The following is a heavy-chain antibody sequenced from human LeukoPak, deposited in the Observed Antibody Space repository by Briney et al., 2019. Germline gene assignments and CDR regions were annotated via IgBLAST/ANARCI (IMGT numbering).Heavy chain of an antibody. CDR3: ARLSQTPDYYSNGGYYYLGY. CDR1: RYTFTSYD. V-gene: IGHV1-8*01. J-gene: IGHJ4*02. Sequence: ASVKVSCKASRYTFTSYDINWVREAAGQRLERMGWMNPNTGRTGFAQKFQGRLTMTRDASISTAYMELSSLRSEDTAVYYCARLSQTPDYYSNGGYYYLGYWGQGTPVTVSS. CDR2: MNPNTGRT. D-gene: IGHD3-22*01.